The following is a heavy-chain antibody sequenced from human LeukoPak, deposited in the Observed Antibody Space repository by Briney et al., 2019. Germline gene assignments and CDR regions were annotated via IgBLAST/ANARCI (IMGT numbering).Heavy chain of an antibody. D-gene: IGHD6-13*01. Sequence: ASVKVSCKASGGTFSSYAISWVRHAPGQGLEWMGGIIPIFGTANYAQKFQGRVTITADKSTSTAYMELSSLKSEDTAVHYCARGGYSSSWYVYYYMDVWGKGTTVTVSS. V-gene: IGHV1-69*06. J-gene: IGHJ6*03. CDR1: GGTFSSYA. CDR2: IIPIFGTA. CDR3: ARGGYSSSWYVYYYMDV.